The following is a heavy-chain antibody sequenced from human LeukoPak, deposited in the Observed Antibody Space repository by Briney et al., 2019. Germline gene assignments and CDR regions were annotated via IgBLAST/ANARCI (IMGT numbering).Heavy chain of an antibody. CDR1: GGSISSYY. J-gene: IGHJ2*01. V-gene: IGHV4-59*01. CDR3: AREAPEDGYPNWYFDL. D-gene: IGHD5-12*01. CDR2: IYYSGST. Sequence: SETLSLTCTVSGGSISSYYWSWIRQPPGKGLEWIGYIYYSGSTNYNPSLKSRVTISVDTSRNQFSLKLSSVTAADTAVYYCAREAPEDGYPNWYFDLWGRGTLVTVSS.